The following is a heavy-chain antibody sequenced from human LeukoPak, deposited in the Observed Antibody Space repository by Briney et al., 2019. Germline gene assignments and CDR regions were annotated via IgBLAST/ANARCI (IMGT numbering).Heavy chain of an antibody. D-gene: IGHD3-3*01. CDR3: ARSPFLAYYYYYMDV. Sequence: SEILSLTCTVSGGSISSYFWNWIRQPPGKGLEWIGYIYSSGSTNYNPSLKSRVTISVDTSKNQFSLKLSSVTAADTAVYYCARSPFLAYYYYYMDVWGKGTTVTVSS. J-gene: IGHJ6*03. CDR2: IYSSGST. V-gene: IGHV4-59*01. CDR1: GGSISSYF.